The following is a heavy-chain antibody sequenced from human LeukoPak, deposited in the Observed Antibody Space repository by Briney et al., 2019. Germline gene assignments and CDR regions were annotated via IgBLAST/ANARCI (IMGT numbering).Heavy chain of an antibody. CDR1: GYTFTSYY. D-gene: IGHD2-2*01. CDR2: INPNSGGT. CDR3: ARAPSSTSLGYYYMDV. J-gene: IGHJ6*03. V-gene: IGHV1-2*02. Sequence: ASVKVSCKASGYTFTSYYMHWVRQAPGQGLEWMGWINPNSGGTNYAQKFQGRVTMTRDTSISTAYMELSRLRSDDTAVYYCARAPSSTSLGYYYMDVWGKGTTVTVSS.